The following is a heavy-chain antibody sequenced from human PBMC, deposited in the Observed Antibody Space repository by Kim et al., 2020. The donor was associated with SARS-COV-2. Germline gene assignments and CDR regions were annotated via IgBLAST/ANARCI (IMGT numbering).Heavy chain of an antibody. CDR1: GFTFSSYA. CDR3: AKDTPLYYDILTGYYTEYYFDY. J-gene: IGHJ4*01. V-gene: IGHV3-23*01. Sequence: GGSLRLSCAASGFTFSSYAMSWVRQAPGKGLEWVSAISGSGGSTYYADSVKGRFTISRDNSKNTLCLQMNSLRAEDTAVYYCAKDTPLYYDILTGYYTEYYFDYWGQGTLVTVSS. D-gene: IGHD3-9*01. CDR2: ISGSGGST.